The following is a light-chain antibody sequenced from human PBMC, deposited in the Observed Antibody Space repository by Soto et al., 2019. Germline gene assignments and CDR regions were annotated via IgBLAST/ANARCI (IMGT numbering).Light chain of an antibody. CDR1: SSDVGGYNY. CDR3: RSKSSDTPVV. J-gene: IGLJ1*01. Sequence: QSVLTQPASVSGSPGQSISISCTGTSSDVGGYNYVSWYQQHPGKAPKLMIYEVSNRPSGVSNRFSGSKSGNTASLTISGLQAEDEADYYCRSKSSDTPVVFGTGTKLTVL. CDR2: EVS. V-gene: IGLV2-14*01.